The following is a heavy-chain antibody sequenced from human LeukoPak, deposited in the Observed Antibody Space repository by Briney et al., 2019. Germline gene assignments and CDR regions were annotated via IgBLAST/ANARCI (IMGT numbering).Heavy chain of an antibody. J-gene: IGHJ4*02. V-gene: IGHV4-59*08. CDR1: GGSISSYY. CDR2: IYYSGST. Sequence: SETLSLTCTVSGGSISSYYWSWIRQPPGKGLEWIGYIYYSGSTNYNPSLKSRVTISVDTSKNQFSLKLSSVTAADTAVYYCAGGYSYGSFDYWGQGTLVTVSS. D-gene: IGHD5-18*01. CDR3: AGGYSYGSFDY.